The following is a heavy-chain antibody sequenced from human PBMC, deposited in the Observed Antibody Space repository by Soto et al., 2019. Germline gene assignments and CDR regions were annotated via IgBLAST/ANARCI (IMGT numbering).Heavy chain of an antibody. CDR1: GGTFSSYT. CDR2: IIPILGIA. CDR3: ASNTETGIAAAGTGGY. J-gene: IGHJ4*02. Sequence: QVQLVQSGAEVKKPGSSVKVSCKASGGTFSSYTISWVRQAPGQGLEWMGRIIPILGIANYAQKFQGRVTITADKSTSTAYMERSSLRSEDTAVYYCASNTETGIAAAGTGGYWGQGTLVTVSS. V-gene: IGHV1-69*02. D-gene: IGHD6-13*01.